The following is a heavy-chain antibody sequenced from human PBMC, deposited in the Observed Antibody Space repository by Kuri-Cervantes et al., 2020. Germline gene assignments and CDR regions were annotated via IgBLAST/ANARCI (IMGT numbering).Heavy chain of an antibody. D-gene: IGHD3-9*01. CDR2: IYYSGST. V-gene: IGHV4-28*01. Sequence: SETLSLTCAVSGYSISSSNWWGWIRQPPGKGLECIGYIYYSGSTYYNPSLKSRVTISVDRSKNQFSLKLSSVTAADTAVYYCARLKLRYFDWSTTGGGAFDIWGQGTMVTVSS. CDR3: ARLKLRYFDWSTTGGGAFDI. J-gene: IGHJ3*02. CDR1: GYSISSSNW.